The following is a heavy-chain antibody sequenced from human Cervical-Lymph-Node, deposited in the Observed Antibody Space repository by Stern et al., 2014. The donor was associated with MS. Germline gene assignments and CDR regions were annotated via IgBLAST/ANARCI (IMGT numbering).Heavy chain of an antibody. CDR1: GFSLSSYW. D-gene: IGHD3-16*01. Sequence: VQLVQSGGGLVQPGGSLRLSCVASGFSLSSYWMSWVRQAPGKGLEWVGNIKKDGSEKYHVDSVKGRFTISRDNAKNSLYLQMNSLRAEDTAVYYCARFQSYAVDFWGQGTLVTVSS. J-gene: IGHJ4*02. CDR2: IKKDGSEK. CDR3: ARFQSYAVDF. V-gene: IGHV3-7*01.